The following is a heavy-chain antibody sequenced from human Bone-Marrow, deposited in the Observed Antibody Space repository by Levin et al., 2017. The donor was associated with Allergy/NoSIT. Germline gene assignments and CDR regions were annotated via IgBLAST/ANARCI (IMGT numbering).Heavy chain of an antibody. V-gene: IGHV1-2*02. D-gene: IGHD2-15*01. Sequence: ASVKVSCKASGYTFTGYYIHWVRQAPGQGLEWMGWINPNSGGTNYAQKFQGRVTMTRDTSVSTAYMELSRLTSDDTAVYYCARVLYCSGGTCYFAFDSWGQGTMVTVSS. CDR3: ARVLYCSGGTCYFAFDS. J-gene: IGHJ3*02. CDR2: INPNSGGT. CDR1: GYTFTGYY.